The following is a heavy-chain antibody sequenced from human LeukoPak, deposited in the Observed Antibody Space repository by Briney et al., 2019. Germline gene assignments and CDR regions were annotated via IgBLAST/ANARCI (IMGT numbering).Heavy chain of an antibody. CDR3: ARDRSSGWFRY. V-gene: IGHV3-7*04. D-gene: IGHD6-19*01. J-gene: IGHJ4*02. CDR2: IKQDGSEK. Sequence: TGGSLRLSCTASGFIFSNYWMSWVRQTPEKGLEWVANIKQDGSEKVYVDSVKGRFTISRDNAKNSLYLQMNSLRAEDTAVYYCARDRSSGWFRYWGQGTLVTVSS. CDR1: GFIFSNYW.